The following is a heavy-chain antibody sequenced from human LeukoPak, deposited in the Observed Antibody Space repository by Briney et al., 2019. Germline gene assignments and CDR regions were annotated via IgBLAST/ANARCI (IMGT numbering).Heavy chain of an antibody. V-gene: IGHV3-30-3*01. D-gene: IGHD6-19*01. CDR2: ISYDGSNK. CDR1: GFTFGSYA. Sequence: GGSLRLSCAASGFTFGSYAMHWVRQAPGKGLEWVAVISYDGSNKYYADSVKGRFTISRDNSKDTLYLQMNSLRAEDTAVYYCAREADAAVAGLDYWGQGTLVTVSS. CDR3: AREADAAVAGLDY. J-gene: IGHJ4*02.